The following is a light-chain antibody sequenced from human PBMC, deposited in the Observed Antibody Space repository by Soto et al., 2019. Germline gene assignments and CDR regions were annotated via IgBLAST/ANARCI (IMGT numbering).Light chain of an antibody. CDR3: QQSYSSLYT. CDR1: QIINTY. Sequence: DIQMTQSPSSLSASVGDRVTITCRASQIINTYLNWYQQKPGRPPKLLIFGASSLRSGVPSRFSGTGSGTDFTLTINSLPPDYFATYYCQQSYSSLYTFGQGTKLEIK. CDR2: GAS. V-gene: IGKV1-39*01. J-gene: IGKJ2*01.